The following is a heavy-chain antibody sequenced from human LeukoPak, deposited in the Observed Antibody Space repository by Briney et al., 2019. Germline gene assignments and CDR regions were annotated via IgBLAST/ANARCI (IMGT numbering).Heavy chain of an antibody. V-gene: IGHV3-15*01. Sequence: GGSLRLSCAASGFTFSNAWRSWVRQAPGKGLEWVGRIKIKTDGGTTDYAAPVKGRFTISRDDSKNTLYLQMNSLKTEDTAVYYCTTGPQRLAFYYFVYWGQGTLVTVSS. D-gene: IGHD6-25*01. CDR1: GFTFSNAW. CDR3: TTGPQRLAFYYFVY. J-gene: IGHJ4*02. CDR2: IKIKTDGGTT.